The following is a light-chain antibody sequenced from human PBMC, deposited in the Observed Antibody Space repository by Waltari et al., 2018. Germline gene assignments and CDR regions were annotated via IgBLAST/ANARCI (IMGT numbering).Light chain of an antibody. Sequence: IVLTQSPDSLSVSLGARATITCKSSQSLFYSSNNKHYLAWFQQKPGHPPKLLLYWASTRASGVPDRFSGSGSGTDFTLTISSLQADDVAVYYCQQYYSSITFGQGTRLEIK. J-gene: IGKJ5*01. CDR2: WAS. CDR1: QSLFYSSNNKHY. CDR3: QQYYSSIT. V-gene: IGKV4-1*01.